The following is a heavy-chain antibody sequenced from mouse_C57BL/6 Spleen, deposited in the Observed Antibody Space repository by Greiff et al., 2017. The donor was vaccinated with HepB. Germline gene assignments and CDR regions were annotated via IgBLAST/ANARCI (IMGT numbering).Heavy chain of an antibody. J-gene: IGHJ3*01. CDR3: ARDYDYGSFAY. Sequence: EVKLVESGPGLVKPSQSLSLTCSVTGYSITSGYYWNWIRQFPGNKLEWMGYISYDGSNNYNPSLKNRISITRDTSKNQFFLKLNSVTTEDTATYYCARDYDYGSFAYWGQGTLVTVSA. CDR1: GYSITSGYY. V-gene: IGHV3-6*01. CDR2: ISYDGSN. D-gene: IGHD2-4*01.